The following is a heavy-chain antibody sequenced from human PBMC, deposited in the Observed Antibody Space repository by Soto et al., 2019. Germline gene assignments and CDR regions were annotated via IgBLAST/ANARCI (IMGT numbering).Heavy chain of an antibody. V-gene: IGHV4-39*01. J-gene: IGHJ5*02. CDR1: GGSISSSSYY. Sequence: QLQLQESGPGLVKPSETLSLTCTVSGGSISSSSYYWGWIRQPPGKGLEWIGSIYYSGSTYYNPSLKSRVTISVDTSKNQFSLKLSSVTAADTAVYYCARQVDYYGSGPYWWFDPWGQGTLVTVSS. CDR3: ARQVDYYGSGPYWWFDP. D-gene: IGHD3-10*01. CDR2: IYYSGST.